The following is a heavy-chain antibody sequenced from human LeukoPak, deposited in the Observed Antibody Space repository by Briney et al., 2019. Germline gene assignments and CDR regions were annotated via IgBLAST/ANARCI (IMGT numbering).Heavy chain of an antibody. D-gene: IGHD1-1*01. CDR2: ISSSGSTI. Sequence: GGSLRLSCAASGFTFSDYYMSWIRQAPGKGLEWVSYISSSGSTIYYADSVKGRFTISGDNAKNSLYLQMNSLRAEDTAVYYCARLLSYPRTNKGYFDYWGQGTLVTVSS. J-gene: IGHJ4*02. CDR1: GFTFSDYY. V-gene: IGHV3-11*01. CDR3: ARLLSYPRTNKGYFDY.